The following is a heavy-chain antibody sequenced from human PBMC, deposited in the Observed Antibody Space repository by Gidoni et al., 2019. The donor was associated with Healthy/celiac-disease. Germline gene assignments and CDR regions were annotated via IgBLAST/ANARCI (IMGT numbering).Heavy chain of an antibody. D-gene: IGHD3-10*01. V-gene: IGHV4-59*08. CDR1: GGSISSYY. J-gene: IGHJ4*02. Sequence: QVQLQESGPGLVKPSETLSLTCTVSGGSISSYYWSWIRQPPGKGLEWIGYIYYSGSTNYNPSLKSRVTISVDTSKNQFSLKLSSVTAADTAVYYCARQPRGRIWFGELYHVHFDYWGQGTLVTVSS. CDR2: IYYSGST. CDR3: ARQPRGRIWFGELYHVHFDY.